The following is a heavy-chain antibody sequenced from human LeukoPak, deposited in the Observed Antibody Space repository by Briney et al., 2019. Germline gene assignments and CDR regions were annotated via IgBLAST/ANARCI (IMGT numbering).Heavy chain of an antibody. CDR3: ARDKWLTTTHYFDY. V-gene: IGHV3-7*01. J-gene: IGHJ4*02. D-gene: IGHD4-11*01. CDR1: GFTLSSYW. Sequence: GGSLRLSCAASGFTLSSYWMSWVRQAPGKGLEWAANIKQDGSEKYYVDSVKSRFTVSRDNAKNSVYLQMNSLRAEDTAVYYCARDKWLTTTHYFDYWGQGTLVTVSS. CDR2: IKQDGSEK.